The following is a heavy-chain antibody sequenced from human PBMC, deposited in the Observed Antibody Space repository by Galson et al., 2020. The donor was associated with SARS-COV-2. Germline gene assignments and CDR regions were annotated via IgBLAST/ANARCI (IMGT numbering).Heavy chain of an antibody. Sequence: SGPTLVKPTETLTLTCTVSGFSLSNARMGVSWIRQPPGKALEWLAHIFSNDEKSYSTSLKSRLTISKDTSKSQVVLTMTNMDPVDTATYYCARLQREVTIFGVVISPIDYWGQGTLVTVSS. CDR1: GFSLSNARMG. V-gene: IGHV2-26*01. CDR2: IFSNDEK. J-gene: IGHJ4*02. CDR3: ARLQREVTIFGVVISPIDY. D-gene: IGHD3-3*01.